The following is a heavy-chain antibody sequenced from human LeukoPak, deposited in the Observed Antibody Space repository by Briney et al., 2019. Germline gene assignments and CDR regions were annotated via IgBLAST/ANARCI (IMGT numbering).Heavy chain of an antibody. CDR2: TYYRSRWYN. V-gene: IGHV6-1*01. Sequence: SQTLSLTCVISGDTVSSDNCTWSWIRQSPSRGLEWLGRTYYRSRWYNDYALSVEGRITINPDTSKNQFSLQLNSVTPDDTAVYYCARGQKESSIWRRGSLDYWGQGILVTVSS. J-gene: IGHJ4*02. D-gene: IGHD6-13*01. CDR3: ARGQKESSIWRRGSLDY. CDR1: GDTVSSDNCT.